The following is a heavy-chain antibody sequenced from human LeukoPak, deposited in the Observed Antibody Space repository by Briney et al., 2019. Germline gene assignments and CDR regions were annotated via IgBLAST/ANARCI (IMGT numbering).Heavy chain of an antibody. CDR2: ISYDGSNK. J-gene: IGHJ2*01. CDR1: GFTFSSYA. Sequence: SGGSLRLPCAASGFTFSSYAMHWVRQAPGKGLEWVAVISYDGSNKYYADSVKGRFTISRDNSKNTLYLQMNSLRAEDTAVYYCARLSGSYSPDPWGRGTLVTVSS. V-gene: IGHV3-30-3*01. D-gene: IGHD1-26*01. CDR3: ARLSGSYSPDP.